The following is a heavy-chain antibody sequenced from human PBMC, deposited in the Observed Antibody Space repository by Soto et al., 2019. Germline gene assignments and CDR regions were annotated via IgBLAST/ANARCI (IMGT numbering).Heavy chain of an antibody. CDR3: ARDPGYYDSSGSHDAFDI. J-gene: IGHJ3*02. Sequence: GGSLRLSCAASGFTFSSYSMNWVRQAPGKGLEWVSYISSSSRTIYYAGSVKGRFTISRDNAKNSLYLQMNSLRDEDTAVYYCARDPGYYDSSGSHDAFDIWGQGTMVTVSS. V-gene: IGHV3-48*02. CDR1: GFTFSSYS. D-gene: IGHD3-22*01. CDR2: ISSSSRTI.